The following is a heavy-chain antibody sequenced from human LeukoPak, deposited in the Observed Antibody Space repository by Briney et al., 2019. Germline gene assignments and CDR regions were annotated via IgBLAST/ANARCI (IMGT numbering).Heavy chain of an antibody. J-gene: IGHJ4*02. CDR3: AKGRVAHCSGGTCSVDY. Sequence: PGGSLRLSCAASGFTFGSYGIHWVRQAPGKGLEWVAFIRYDGSNQYYAESVKGRFTISRDNSKNTLYLQVSSLRADDTAVYYGAKGRVAHCSGGTCSVDYWGQGTLVTVSS. D-gene: IGHD2-15*01. V-gene: IGHV3-30*02. CDR2: IRYDGSNQ. CDR1: GFTFGSYG.